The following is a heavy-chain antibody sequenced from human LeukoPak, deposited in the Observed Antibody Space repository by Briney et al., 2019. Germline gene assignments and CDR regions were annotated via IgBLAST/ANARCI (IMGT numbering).Heavy chain of an antibody. CDR1: GFIFSDHY. CDR2: IRNRARGHTT. V-gene: IGHV3-72*01. J-gene: IGHJ4*02. CDR3: ARPNGIDWSIDYFDY. Sequence: GGSLRLSCAASGFIFSDHYMDWVRQPPGKGLEWVGRIRNRARGHTTEYAASVKGRFTVSRDDSKNTVYLQMNSLKTEDTAVYYCARPNGIDWSIDYFDYWGQGTLVTVSS. D-gene: IGHD3-9*01.